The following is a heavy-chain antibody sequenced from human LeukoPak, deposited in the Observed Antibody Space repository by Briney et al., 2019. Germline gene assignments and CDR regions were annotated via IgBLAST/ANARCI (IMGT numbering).Heavy chain of an antibody. D-gene: IGHD2-15*01. J-gene: IGHJ5*02. Sequence: SVKVSCKASGGSFSSYAISWVRQAPGQGLEWMGGIIHMFGTANYAQKFQGRVTITADESTSTANMELSSLRYEDTAVYYCARTRHDCSGGSCYSSGFDPWGQGTLVTVSS. V-gene: IGHV1-69*13. CDR3: ARTRHDCSGGSCYSSGFDP. CDR1: GGSFSSYA. CDR2: IIHMFGTA.